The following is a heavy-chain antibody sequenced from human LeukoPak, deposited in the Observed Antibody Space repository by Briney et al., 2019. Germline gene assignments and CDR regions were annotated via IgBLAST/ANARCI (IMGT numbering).Heavy chain of an antibody. Sequence: GGSLRLSYGASGFTFSDYALHWVRQAPGKGLEWVTLISYDGSTKYYLDSVKGRFTISRDNSKNALYLQMNSLRVEDTAVYYCARSSNLKDFYGSLNYWGQGTLITVSS. CDR2: ISYDGSTK. J-gene: IGHJ4*02. D-gene: IGHD3-10*01. V-gene: IGHV3-30-3*01. CDR3: ARSSNLKDFYGSLNY. CDR1: GFTFSDYA.